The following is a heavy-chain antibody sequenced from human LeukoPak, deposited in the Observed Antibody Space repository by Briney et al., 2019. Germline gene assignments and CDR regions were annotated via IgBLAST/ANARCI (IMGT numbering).Heavy chain of an antibody. Sequence: GGSLRLSCAASGFTFDDYAMHWARQAPGKGLEWVSGISWNSGSIGYADSVKGRFTISRDNAKNSLYLQMNSLRAEDTALYYCAKDVFRLEGPMDVWGKGTTVTVSS. CDR2: ISWNSGSI. D-gene: IGHD3-16*01. V-gene: IGHV3-9*01. CDR1: GFTFDDYA. CDR3: AKDVFRLEGPMDV. J-gene: IGHJ6*03.